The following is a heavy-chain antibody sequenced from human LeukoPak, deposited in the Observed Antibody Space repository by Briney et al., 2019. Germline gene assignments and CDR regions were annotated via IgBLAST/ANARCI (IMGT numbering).Heavy chain of an antibody. Sequence: KSSETLSLTCSVSDDSISSGRNYWGWIRQSPGKGLEWIASIYSSGNTHSNPSLKSRVSISVDTSKNQVSLKLYSVTASDAAIYYCARHLSGTTMSHYFDFWGQGTLVTVSS. CDR3: ARHLSGTTMSHYFDF. CDR1: DDSISSGRNY. CDR2: IYSSGNT. J-gene: IGHJ4*02. V-gene: IGHV4-39*01. D-gene: IGHD1-1*01.